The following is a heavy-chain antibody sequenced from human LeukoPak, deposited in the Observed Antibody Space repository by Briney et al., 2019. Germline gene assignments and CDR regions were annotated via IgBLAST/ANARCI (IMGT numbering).Heavy chain of an antibody. CDR3: AKVGEYQLLLYAFDM. J-gene: IGHJ3*02. CDR1: GFTFSSYG. CDR2: ISGSGGST. V-gene: IGHV3-23*01. D-gene: IGHD2-2*01. Sequence: HPGGSLRLSCAASGFTFSSYGMSWVRQAPGKGLEWVSAISGSGGSTYYADSVKGRFTISRGNSKNTLYLQMNSLRAEDTAVYYCAKVGEYQLLLYAFDMWGQGTMVTVSS.